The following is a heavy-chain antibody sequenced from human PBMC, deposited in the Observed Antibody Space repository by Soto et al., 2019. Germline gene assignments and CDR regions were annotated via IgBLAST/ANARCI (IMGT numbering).Heavy chain of an antibody. CDR3: ARDSIAPILYYYYGMGV. V-gene: IGHV1-69*13. D-gene: IGHD2-21*01. CDR1: GYTFTNYY. CDR2: IIPIFGTA. Sequence: SVKVSCKASGYTFTNYYIHWVRQVPGQGLEWMGIIIPIFGTANYAQKFQGRVTITADESTSTAYMELSSLRSEDTAVYYCARDSIAPILYYYYGMGVWGQGTTVTVSS. J-gene: IGHJ6*02.